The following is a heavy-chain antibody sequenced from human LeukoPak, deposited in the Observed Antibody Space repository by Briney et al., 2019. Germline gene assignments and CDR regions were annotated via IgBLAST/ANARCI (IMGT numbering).Heavy chain of an antibody. CDR3: ARVTSVAAAGTGWFDP. J-gene: IGHJ5*02. CDR1: GGSFSGYY. V-gene: IGHV4-34*01. Sequence: SETLSLTCAVYGGSFSGYYWSWLRQPPGKGLEWIGEINHSGSTNYNPSLKSRVTISVDTSKNQFSLKLSSVTAADTAVYYCARVTSVAAAGTGWFDPWGQGTLVTVSS. CDR2: INHSGST. D-gene: IGHD6-13*01.